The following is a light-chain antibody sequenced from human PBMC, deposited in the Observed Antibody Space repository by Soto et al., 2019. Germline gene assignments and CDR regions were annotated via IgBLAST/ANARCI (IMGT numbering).Light chain of an antibody. V-gene: IGKV1-39*01. CDR2: AAS. CDR1: QSISSY. J-gene: IGKJ1*01. CDR3: QQRYRTLAWT. Sequence: DIQMTQSPASLSASGGERVTITCRASQSISSYLNSSQQKPGKAPKLLLYAASSLKSGVPSRFSGSGSGADFTLTISSLQHEDFATYYCQQRYRTLAWTFGQGTKVEIK.